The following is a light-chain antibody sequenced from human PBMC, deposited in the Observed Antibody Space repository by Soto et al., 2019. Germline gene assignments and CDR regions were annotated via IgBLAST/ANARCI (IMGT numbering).Light chain of an antibody. V-gene: IGLV1-44*01. J-gene: IGLJ1*01. CDR1: SSNIGSNT. CDR3: AAWGDSLNGLYV. CDR2: SNN. Sequence: QPVLTQPPSASGTPGQRVTISCSGSSSNIGSNTVNWYQQFPGTAPKLVIHSNNQRPSGVPDRFSGSKSGTSASLAISGLQSEDEADYYCAAWGDSLNGLYVFGTGTKVTVL.